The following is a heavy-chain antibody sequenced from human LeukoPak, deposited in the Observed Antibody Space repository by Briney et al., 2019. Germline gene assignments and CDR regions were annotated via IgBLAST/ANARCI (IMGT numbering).Heavy chain of an antibody. CDR1: GFTFSSYG. D-gene: IGHD3-10*01. CDR3: AKDLGLLWFGELSPFDY. Sequence: GGSLRLSCAASGFTFSSYGMHWVRQAPGKGLEWVAVISYDGSNKYYADSVKGRFTISRDNSKNTLYLQMNSLRAEDTAVYYCAKDLGLLWFGELSPFDYWGRGALVTVSS. CDR2: ISYDGSNK. V-gene: IGHV3-30*18. J-gene: IGHJ4*02.